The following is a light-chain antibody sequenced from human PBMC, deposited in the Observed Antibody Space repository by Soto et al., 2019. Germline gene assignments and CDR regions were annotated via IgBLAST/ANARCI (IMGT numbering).Light chain of an antibody. CDR1: SSVVGGYNY. Sequence: QSALTQPRSVSGSPGQSVTISCTGSSSVVGGYNYVSWYQQHPGKAPKLMIYDVSKRPSGVPDRFSGSKSGNTASLTISGLQAEDEADYYCCSYAGSYSYVFGSGTKVPVL. V-gene: IGLV2-11*01. J-gene: IGLJ1*01. CDR3: CSYAGSYSYV. CDR2: DVS.